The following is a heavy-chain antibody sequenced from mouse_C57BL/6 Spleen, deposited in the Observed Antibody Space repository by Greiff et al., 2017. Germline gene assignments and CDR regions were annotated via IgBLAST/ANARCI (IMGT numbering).Heavy chain of an antibody. CDR2: INPNNGGT. CDR3: AADRLGAWFAY. Sequence: EVQLQQSGPELVKPGASVKMSCKASGYTFTDYNMHWVKQSHGKSLEWIGYINPNNGGTSYNQKFKGKATLTVNKSSSTAYMELRSLTSEDSAVYYCAADRLGAWFAYWGQGTLVTVSA. V-gene: IGHV1-22*01. J-gene: IGHJ3*01. CDR1: GYTFTDYN. D-gene: IGHD2-2*01.